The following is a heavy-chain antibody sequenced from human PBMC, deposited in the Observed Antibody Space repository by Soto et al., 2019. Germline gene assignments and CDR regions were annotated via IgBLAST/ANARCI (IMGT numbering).Heavy chain of an antibody. CDR1: GFTFSSYS. J-gene: IGHJ4*02. D-gene: IGHD5-18*01. V-gene: IGHV3-21*01. CDR2: ISSSSSYI. CDR3: ARAPVDTAMVSALCDY. Sequence: PGGSLRLSCAASGFTFSSYSMNWVRQAPGKGLEWVSSISSSSSYIYYADSVKGRFTISRDNAKNSLYLQMSSLRAEDTAVYYCARAPVDTAMVSALCDYWGQGTLVTVSS.